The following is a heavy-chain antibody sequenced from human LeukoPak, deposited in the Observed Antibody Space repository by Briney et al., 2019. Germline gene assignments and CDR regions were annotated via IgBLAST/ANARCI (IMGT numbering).Heavy chain of an antibody. CDR3: AKDRVRGVIIYLEWFDP. CDR1: GFTFSSYW. J-gene: IGHJ5*02. Sequence: GGSLRLSCAASGFTFSSYWMSWVRQAPGKGLEWVAVISYDGSNKFYADSVKGRFTISRDNSKNTLYLQMNSLRAEDTAVYYCAKDRVRGVIIYLEWFDPWGQGTLVTVSS. CDR2: ISYDGSNK. D-gene: IGHD3-10*01. V-gene: IGHV3-30*18.